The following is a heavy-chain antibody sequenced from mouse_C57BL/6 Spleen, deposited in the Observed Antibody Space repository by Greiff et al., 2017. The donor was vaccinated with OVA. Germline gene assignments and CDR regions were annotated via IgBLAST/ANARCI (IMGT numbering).Heavy chain of an antibody. J-gene: IGHJ1*03. Sequence: VQLQQSGPELVKPGASVKISCKASGYTFTDYYMNWVKQSHGKSLEWIGDINPNNGGTSYNQKFKGKATLTVDKSSSTAYMELRSLTSEDSAVYYCARRDYGDFDVWGTGTTVTVSS. V-gene: IGHV1-26*01. CDR3: ARRDYGDFDV. CDR1: GYTFTDYY. CDR2: INPNNGGT.